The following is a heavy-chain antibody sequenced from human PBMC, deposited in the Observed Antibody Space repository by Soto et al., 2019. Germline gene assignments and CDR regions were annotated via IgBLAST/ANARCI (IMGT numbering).Heavy chain of an antibody. CDR1: GFAFVDHG. Sequence: GGSLRLSCTTSGFAFVDHGMSWVRQAPGKGLEWLGLIRSRRYGATAEYAASVKGRFSVSRDDSKSIAYLQMNNLQTEDTGVYYCTRAPLRCSGGSCYSADSWVRGTLVTVSS. J-gene: IGHJ4*02. CDR3: TRAPLRCSGGSCYSADS. D-gene: IGHD2-15*01. V-gene: IGHV3-49*04. CDR2: IRSRRYGATA.